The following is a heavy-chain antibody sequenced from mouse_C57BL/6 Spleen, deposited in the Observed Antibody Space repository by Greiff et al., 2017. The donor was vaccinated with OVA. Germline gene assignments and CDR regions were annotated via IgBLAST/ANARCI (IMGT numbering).Heavy chain of an antibody. CDR1: GYTFTSYW. CDR2: IDPSDSYT. Sequence: QVQLQQPGAELVMPGASVKLSCKASGYTFTSYWMHWVKQSPGQGLEWIGEIDPSDSYTNYNQKVKGKFTVTVDKASSTAYMQLSSLTSEDSAVYYCARRDMAHYAMDYWGQGTSVTVSS. D-gene: IGHD1-1*02. J-gene: IGHJ4*01. V-gene: IGHV1-69*01. CDR3: ARRDMAHYAMDY.